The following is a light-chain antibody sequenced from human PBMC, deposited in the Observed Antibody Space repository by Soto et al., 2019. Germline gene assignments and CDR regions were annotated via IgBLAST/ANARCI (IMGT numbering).Light chain of an antibody. CDR1: SSNIGTSY. Sequence: QSVLTQPPSASGTPGQRVTISCSGSSSNIGTSYVYWYQQLPGTAPKLLIYKNNQRPLGVPDRFSGSKSGTSASLAISGLRSEDEADYYCAAWDDSLSGPGVFGGGTQLTVL. CDR3: AAWDDSLSGPGV. V-gene: IGLV1-47*01. J-gene: IGLJ7*01. CDR2: KNN.